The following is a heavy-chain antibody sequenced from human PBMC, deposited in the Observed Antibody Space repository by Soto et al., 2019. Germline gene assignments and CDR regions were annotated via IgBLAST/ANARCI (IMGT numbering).Heavy chain of an antibody. D-gene: IGHD6-19*01. V-gene: IGHV1-18*01. CDR3: ARGRVYRAVAGTFDY. CDR1: GYTFTSYG. CDR2: ISAYNGNT. Sequence: ASVKFSCKASGYTFTSYGISWVRQAPGQGLEWMGWISAYNGNTNYAQKLQGRVTMTTDTSTSTAYMELRSLRSDDTAVYYCARGRVYRAVAGTFDYWGQGTLVTVSS. J-gene: IGHJ4*02.